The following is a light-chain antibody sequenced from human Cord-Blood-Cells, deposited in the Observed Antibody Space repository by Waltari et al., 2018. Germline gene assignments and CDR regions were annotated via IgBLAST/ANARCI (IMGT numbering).Light chain of an antibody. CDR2: DVS. J-gene: IGLJ2*01. Sequence: QSALTQPASVSGSPGQSITISCTGTSSDVGGSNYVSWYQQHPGKAPKLMIYDVSNRPTEVSNLCCCSKSGNAASLTISGLQAEDEADYCCGSYTSSSAVVFGGGTNRTGL. V-gene: IGLV2-14*01. CDR3: GSYTSSSAVV. CDR1: SSDVGGSNY.